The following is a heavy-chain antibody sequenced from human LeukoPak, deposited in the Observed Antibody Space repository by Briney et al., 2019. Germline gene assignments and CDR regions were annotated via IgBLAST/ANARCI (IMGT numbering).Heavy chain of an antibody. J-gene: IGHJ4*02. Sequence: GGSLRLSCAASGFIFSGYPMNWVRQAPGKGLEWASYISSSSSPTYYADSVKGRFAISRDNARNSLYLQMNSLRDEDTAVYYCVRGVGVIDYWGQGTLVTVSS. V-gene: IGHV3-48*02. CDR1: GFIFSGYP. CDR2: ISSSSSPT. CDR3: VRGVGVIDY. D-gene: IGHD2-15*01.